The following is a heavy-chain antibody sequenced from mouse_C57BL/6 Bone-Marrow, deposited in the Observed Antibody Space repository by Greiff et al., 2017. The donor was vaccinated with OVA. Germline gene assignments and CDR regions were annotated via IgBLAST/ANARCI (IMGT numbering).Heavy chain of an antibody. CDR3: ARGGTSPFAY. CDR1: GYSFTGYY. CDR2: INPSTGGT. Sequence: VQLKESGPELVKPGASVEISCKASGYSFTGYYMNWVKQSPEKSLEWIGEINPSTGGTTYNQKFKAKATLTVDKSSSTAYMQLKSLTSEDSAVYYCARGGTSPFAYWGQGTLVTVSA. J-gene: IGHJ3*01. V-gene: IGHV1-42*01. D-gene: IGHD4-1*01.